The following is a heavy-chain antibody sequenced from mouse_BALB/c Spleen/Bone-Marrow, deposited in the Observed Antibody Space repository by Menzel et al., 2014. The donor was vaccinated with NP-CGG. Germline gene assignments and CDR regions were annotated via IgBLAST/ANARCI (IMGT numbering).Heavy chain of an antibody. J-gene: IGHJ4*01. Sequence: VMLVESGPGLVAPSQSLSITCTVSGFSLTGYGVNWVRQPPGKGLEWLGMIWGDGSTDYNSALKSRLSISKGNSKSQVFLKMNSLQTDDTARYYCARELGHYAMDYWGQGTSVTVSS. D-gene: IGHD4-1*01. V-gene: IGHV2-6-7*01. CDR1: GFSLTGYG. CDR3: ARELGHYAMDY. CDR2: IWGDGST.